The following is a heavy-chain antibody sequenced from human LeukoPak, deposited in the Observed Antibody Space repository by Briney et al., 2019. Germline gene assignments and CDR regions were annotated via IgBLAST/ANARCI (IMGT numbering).Heavy chain of an antibody. CDR2: ISGSGGST. J-gene: IGHJ4*02. V-gene: IGHV3-23*01. CDR3: AKDPEYSEGY. CDR1: GGSISSSSYY. Sequence: ETLSLTCTVSGGSISSSSYYWSWIRQPPGKGLEWVSAISGSGGSTYYADSVKGRFTISRDNSKNTLYLQMNSLRAEDTAVYYCAKDPEYSEGYWGQGTLVTVSS. D-gene: IGHD5-18*01.